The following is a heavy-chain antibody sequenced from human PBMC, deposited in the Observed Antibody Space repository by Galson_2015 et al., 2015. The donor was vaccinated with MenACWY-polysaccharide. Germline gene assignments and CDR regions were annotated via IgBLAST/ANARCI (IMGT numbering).Heavy chain of an antibody. CDR1: GGSLTAYY. D-gene: IGHD1-26*01. J-gene: IGHJ5*01. V-gene: IGHV4-59*01. Sequence: ETLSLTCSVSGGSLTAYYWAWIRQPPGKGLEWIGCIYYSGSTKYSPSLNSRVTISVDTSNNQFSLKLSSVTAADTAIYYCAREPTYSGSFGWFDSWGQGTLVTVSS. CDR2: IYYSGST. CDR3: AREPTYSGSFGWFDS.